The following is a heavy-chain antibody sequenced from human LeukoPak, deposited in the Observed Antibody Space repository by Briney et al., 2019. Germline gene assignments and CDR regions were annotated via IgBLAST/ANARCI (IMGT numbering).Heavy chain of an antibody. V-gene: IGHV3-23*01. CDR2: ISGSGGST. Sequence: GGSLRLSCAASGFTFSSYAMSWVRQAPGKGLEWVSAISGSGGSTYYAGSVKGRFTISRDNSKNTLYLQMNSLRAEDAAVYYCAKVVPGYMAHFDYWGQGTLVTVSS. D-gene: IGHD6-13*01. CDR1: GFTFSSYA. J-gene: IGHJ4*02. CDR3: AKVVPGYMAHFDY.